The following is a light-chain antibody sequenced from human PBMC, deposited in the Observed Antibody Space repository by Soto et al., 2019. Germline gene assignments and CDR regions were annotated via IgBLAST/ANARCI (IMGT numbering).Light chain of an antibody. CDR1: SGHSNYA. Sequence: QSVLTQSPSASASLGASVKLTCTLSSGHSNYAIAWRQQQPEKGPRYLMKLNSDGSHSKGDGIPDRFSGSSSGAERYLTISSLQSEDEADYYCQTWGTGIRVFGGGTKLTVL. J-gene: IGLJ2*01. CDR3: QTWGTGIRV. CDR2: LNSDGSH. V-gene: IGLV4-69*01.